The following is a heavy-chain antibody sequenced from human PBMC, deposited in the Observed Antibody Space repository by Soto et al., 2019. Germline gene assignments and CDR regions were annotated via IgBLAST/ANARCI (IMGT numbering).Heavy chain of an antibody. D-gene: IGHD3-3*01. CDR1: GGSISSSSYY. Sequence: SETLSLTCTVSGGSISSSSYYWGWIRQPPGKGLEWIGSIYYSGSTYYNPSLKSRVTISVDTSKNQFSLKLSYVTAADTAVYYCARVRAGSRFLEWLPDYFDYWGQGTLVTVSS. CDR2: IYYSGST. V-gene: IGHV4-39*07. J-gene: IGHJ4*02. CDR3: ARVRAGSRFLEWLPDYFDY.